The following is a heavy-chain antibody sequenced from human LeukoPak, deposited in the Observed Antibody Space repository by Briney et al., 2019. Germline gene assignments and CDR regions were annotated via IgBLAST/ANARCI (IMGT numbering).Heavy chain of an antibody. CDR1: GFTFSSHA. Sequence: GGSLRLSCAASGFTFSSHAMSWVRQAPGKGLEWVSAISGSGGSTYYADSVKGRFTISRDNSKNTLYLQMNSLRAEDTAVYYCAKSLNYYDSSGYYGALDYWGQGTLVTVSS. D-gene: IGHD3-22*01. V-gene: IGHV3-23*01. CDR2: ISGSGGST. J-gene: IGHJ4*02. CDR3: AKSLNYYDSSGYYGALDY.